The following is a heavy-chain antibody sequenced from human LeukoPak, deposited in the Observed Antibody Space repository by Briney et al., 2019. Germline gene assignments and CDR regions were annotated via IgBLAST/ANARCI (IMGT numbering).Heavy chain of an antibody. D-gene: IGHD3-16*02. Sequence: PGGSLRLSCAASGFTFSSYGMHWVRQAPGKGLEWVAVISYDASNKYYADSVKGRFTISRDNSKNTLYLQMNSLRAEDTAVYYCARETYDYVWGSYRPRGGMDVWGQGTTVTVSS. V-gene: IGHV3-30*03. CDR3: ARETYDYVWGSYRPRGGMDV. CDR2: ISYDASNK. CDR1: GFTFSSYG. J-gene: IGHJ6*02.